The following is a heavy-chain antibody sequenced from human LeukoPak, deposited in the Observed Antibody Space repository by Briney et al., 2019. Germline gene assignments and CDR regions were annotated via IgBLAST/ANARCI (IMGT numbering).Heavy chain of an antibody. D-gene: IGHD6-19*01. Sequence: GGSLRLSCAASGFTFSSYSMNWVRQAPGKGLEWVSSISSSSSYIYYADSVKGRFTISRDNAKNSLYLQMNSLRAEDTAVYYCAREVAGTNYNWFGPWGQGTLVTVSS. CDR1: GFTFSSYS. CDR2: ISSSSSYI. V-gene: IGHV3-21*01. J-gene: IGHJ5*02. CDR3: AREVAGTNYNWFGP.